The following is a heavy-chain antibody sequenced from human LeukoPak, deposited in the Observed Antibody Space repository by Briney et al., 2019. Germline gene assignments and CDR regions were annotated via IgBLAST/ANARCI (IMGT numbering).Heavy chain of an antibody. CDR3: ARGMTTVVTPGVY. CDR1: GYTFTGYY. Sequence: ALVNVSCKASGYTFTGYYMHWVRQAPGQGLEWMGWINPNSGGTNYAQKFQGRVTMTRDTSISTAYMQLSRLRSDDTAVYYCARGMTTVVTPGVYWGQGTLVTVSS. V-gene: IGHV1-2*02. D-gene: IGHD4-23*01. J-gene: IGHJ4*02. CDR2: INPNSGGT.